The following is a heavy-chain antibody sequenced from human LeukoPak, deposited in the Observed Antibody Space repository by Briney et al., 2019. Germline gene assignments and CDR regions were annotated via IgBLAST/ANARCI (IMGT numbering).Heavy chain of an antibody. CDR1: GFTFSSYG. J-gene: IGHJ4*02. CDR2: ISYDGSNK. D-gene: IGHD3-3*01. CDR3: AKDLAFDLYYFDY. Sequence: PGGSLRLSCAASGFTFSSYGMHWVRQAPGKGLEWVAVISYDGSNKYYADSVKGRFTISRDNSKNTLYLQMNSLRAEDTAVYYCAKDLAFDLYYFDYWGQGTLVTVSS. V-gene: IGHV3-30*18.